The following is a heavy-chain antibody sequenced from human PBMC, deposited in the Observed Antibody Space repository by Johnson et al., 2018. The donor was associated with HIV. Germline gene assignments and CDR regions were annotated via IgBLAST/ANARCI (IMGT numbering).Heavy chain of an antibody. CDR3: TKFVGYCSGGSCYTPGDI. J-gene: IGHJ3*02. CDR2: IRSKAYGGTT. V-gene: IGHV3-49*04. D-gene: IGHD2-15*01. CDR1: GFTFGDYA. Sequence: EVQLVESGGGLVQPGRSLRLSCTASGFTFGDYAMSWVRQAPGKGLEWVGFIRSKAYGGTTEYAASVKGRFTIARDDSTNSAYLQMNMLKTEDTAVYYCTKFVGYCSGGSCYTPGDIWGQGTLVTVSS.